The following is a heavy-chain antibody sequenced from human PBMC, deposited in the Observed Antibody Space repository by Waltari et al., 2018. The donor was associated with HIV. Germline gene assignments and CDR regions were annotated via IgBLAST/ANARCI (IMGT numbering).Heavy chain of an antibody. Sequence: QLQLQESGPGLVKPSETLSLTCTVSGGSISSSSYYWGWIRQPPGKGLEWIGSIYYSGRTYYNPSLKSRVTISVDTSKNQFSLKLSSVTAADTAVYYCARTYCSGGSCYSNYFHYWGQGTLVTVSS. D-gene: IGHD2-15*01. CDR1: GGSISSSSYY. V-gene: IGHV4-39*07. CDR2: IYYSGRT. CDR3: ARTYCSGGSCYSNYFHY. J-gene: IGHJ4*02.